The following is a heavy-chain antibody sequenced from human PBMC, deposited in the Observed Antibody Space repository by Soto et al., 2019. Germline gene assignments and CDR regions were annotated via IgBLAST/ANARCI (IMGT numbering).Heavy chain of an antibody. V-gene: IGHV4-4*02. Sequence: KTSETLSLTCAVSGGSISSSNWWSWVRQPPGKGLEWIGEIYHSGSTNYNPSLKSRVTISVDKSKNQFSLKLSSVTAADTAVYYCARASIAAPWVDYWGQGPLVTLSS. J-gene: IGHJ4*02. D-gene: IGHD6-6*01. CDR1: GGSISSSNW. CDR3: ARASIAAPWVDY. CDR2: IYHSGST.